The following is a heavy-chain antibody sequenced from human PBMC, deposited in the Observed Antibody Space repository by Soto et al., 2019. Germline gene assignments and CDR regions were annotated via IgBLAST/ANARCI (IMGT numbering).Heavy chain of an antibody. CDR3: AREDSGYDLYNFDY. CDR2: ISYDGSNK. V-gene: IGHV3-30-3*01. J-gene: IGHJ4*02. D-gene: IGHD5-12*01. Sequence: QVQLVESGGGVVQPGRSLRLSCAASGFTFSSYAMHWVRQAPGKGLEWVAVISYDGSNKYYADSVKGRFTISRDNSKNTLYLQMTSLRAEDTAVYYCAREDSGYDLYNFDYWGQGTLVTVSS. CDR1: GFTFSSYA.